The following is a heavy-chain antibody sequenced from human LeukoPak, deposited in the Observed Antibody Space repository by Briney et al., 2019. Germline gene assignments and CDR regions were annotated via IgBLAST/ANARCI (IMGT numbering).Heavy chain of an antibody. Sequence: SVKVSCKASGYTFTGYYMHWVRQAPGQGLEWMGGIIPIFGTANYAQKFQGRVTITADESTSTAYMELSSLRSEDTAVYYCAKTREELSWLGYFQHWGQGTLVTVSS. CDR3: AKTREELSWLGYFQH. CDR1: GYTFTGYY. J-gene: IGHJ1*01. CDR2: IIPIFGTA. V-gene: IGHV1-69*13. D-gene: IGHD3-22*01.